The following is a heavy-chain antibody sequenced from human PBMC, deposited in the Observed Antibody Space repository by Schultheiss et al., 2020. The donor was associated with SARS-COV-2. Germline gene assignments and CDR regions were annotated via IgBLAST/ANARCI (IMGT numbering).Heavy chain of an antibody. CDR1: GGSISSSSYY. D-gene: IGHD2-2*01. J-gene: IGHJ4*02. CDR3: ASGYCSSTSCYHFDY. V-gene: IGHV4-39*07. CDR2: INHSGST. Sequence: SETLSLTCTVSGGSISSSSYYWGWIRQPPGKGLEWIGEINHSGSTNYNPSLKSRVTISVDTSKNQFSLKLSSVTAADTAVYYCASGYCSSTSCYHFDYWGQGTLVTVSS.